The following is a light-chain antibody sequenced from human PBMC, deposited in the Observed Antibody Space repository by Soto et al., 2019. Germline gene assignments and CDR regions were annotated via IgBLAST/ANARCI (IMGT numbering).Light chain of an antibody. Sequence: QSVLTQPPSVSAAPGQKVTISCSGSSSNIGNNYVSWYQHAPGAAPKLLIYDNNQRSSGIPDRFSGSKSGTSATLDITGLQTGDEADYYCGTWDSSLSGVFGTGTKLTVL. CDR3: GTWDSSLSGV. CDR2: DNN. CDR1: SSNIGNNY. J-gene: IGLJ1*01. V-gene: IGLV1-51*01.